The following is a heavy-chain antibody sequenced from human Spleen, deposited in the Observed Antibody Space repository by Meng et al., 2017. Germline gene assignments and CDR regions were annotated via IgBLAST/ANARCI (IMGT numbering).Heavy chain of an antibody. J-gene: IGHJ4*02. V-gene: IGHV1-3*01. Sequence: ASVKVSCKASGYIFTNYAMHWVRQAPGQGLEWMGWIHAGNGNTKYSQKFQGRVTITRDTSASTAYMEPSSLRSEDTAVYYCARLALAGTRPFDYWGQGTLVTVSS. CDR1: GYIFTNYA. CDR2: IHAGNGNT. CDR3: ARLALAGTRPFDY. D-gene: IGHD6-19*01.